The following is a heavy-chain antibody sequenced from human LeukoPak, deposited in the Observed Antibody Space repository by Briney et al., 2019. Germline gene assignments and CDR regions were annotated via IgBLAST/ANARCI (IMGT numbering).Heavy chain of an antibody. V-gene: IGHV3-53*05. CDR2: IYSGGST. Sequence: GGSLRLSCAASGFTVSRNYMSWVRQAPGKGLEWVSVIYSGGSTYYADSVKGRFTISRDNSKNTLYLQMNSLRAEDTAVYYCARVDGSSSQPTDDAFDIWGQGTMVTVSS. CDR3: ARVDGSSSQPTDDAFDI. D-gene: IGHD6-6*01. CDR1: GFTVSRNY. J-gene: IGHJ3*02.